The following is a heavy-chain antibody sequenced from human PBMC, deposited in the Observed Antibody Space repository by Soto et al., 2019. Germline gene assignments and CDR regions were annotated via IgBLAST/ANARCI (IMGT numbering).Heavy chain of an antibody. Sequence: EVQLLESGGGLVQPGGSLRLSCAASGFTFNHYAMTWVRQAPGKGLEWVSAISGGGDTTSYADSVKGRFTVSSDGSKNTLYLQMSSLRAEDTALYYCAKGRGGSGSLTPRVDFWGQGTLVTVST. J-gene: IGHJ4*02. V-gene: IGHV3-23*01. CDR2: ISGGGDTT. CDR1: GFTFNHYA. CDR3: AKGRGGSGSLTPRVDF. D-gene: IGHD3-10*01.